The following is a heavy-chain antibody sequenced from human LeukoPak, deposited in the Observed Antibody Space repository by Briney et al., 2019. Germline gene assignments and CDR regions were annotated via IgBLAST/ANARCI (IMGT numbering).Heavy chain of an antibody. CDR1: GYTFTSYY. V-gene: IGHV1-46*01. D-gene: IGHD3-3*01. CDR3: ARGGPYYDFWSGYPIE. Sequence: ASVKVSCKASGYTFTSYYMHWVRQAPGQGLEWMGIINPSGGSTSYAQKFQGRVTMTRDMSTSTVYMELSSLRSEDTAVYYCARGGPYYDFWSGYPIEWGQGTLVTVS. CDR2: INPSGGST. J-gene: IGHJ4*02.